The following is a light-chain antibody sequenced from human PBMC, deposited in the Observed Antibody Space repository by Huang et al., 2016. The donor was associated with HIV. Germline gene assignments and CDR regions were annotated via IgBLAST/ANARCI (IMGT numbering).Light chain of an antibody. J-gene: IGKJ4*01. CDR3: QQYNNWHLT. V-gene: IGKV3-15*01. CDR1: QSVSTN. CDR2: GST. Sequence: IVMTQTPATLPVSPGGRATLSCRASQSVSTNLAWYQQKPGQTPRIIIYGSTTRATGVPARFSGSWSGTDFTLTINSLQSEDFGIYYCQQYNNWHLTFGGGTKV.